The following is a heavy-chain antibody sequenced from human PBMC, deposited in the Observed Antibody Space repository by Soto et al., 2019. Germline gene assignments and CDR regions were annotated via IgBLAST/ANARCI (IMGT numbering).Heavy chain of an antibody. V-gene: IGHV4-59*01. D-gene: IGHD5-18*01. CDR1: CGSITNYY. CDR2: IYYSGST. J-gene: IGHJ6*02. Sequence: KTSETLSLTCTFSCGSITNYYWSWIRQPPGKGLEWIGFIYYSGSTNYNPSLKSRVTISVATSKNQVSLKLSSVTAADTAVYYCARDGTAVAAGYYGMDVWGQGTTVTVSS. CDR3: ARDGTAVAAGYYGMDV.